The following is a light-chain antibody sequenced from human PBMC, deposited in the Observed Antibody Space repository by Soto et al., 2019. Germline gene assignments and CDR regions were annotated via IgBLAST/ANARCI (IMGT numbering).Light chain of an antibody. Sequence: DIQMTQSPSTLSASVGDRVTITCRASQSISNWLAWYQQKPGKAPKLLIYKASCLESGVPSRFSGSGSGTEFTLTISSLQPDDFATYYCQQYNSYWTFGQGTKVDIK. CDR3: QQYNSYWT. CDR2: KAS. CDR1: QSISNW. V-gene: IGKV1-5*03. J-gene: IGKJ1*01.